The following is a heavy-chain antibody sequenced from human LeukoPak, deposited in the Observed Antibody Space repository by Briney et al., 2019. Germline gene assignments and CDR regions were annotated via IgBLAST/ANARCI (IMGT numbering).Heavy chain of an antibody. CDR3: ARRPGYSSGWYVEYFQH. D-gene: IGHD6-19*01. J-gene: IGHJ1*01. CDR2: ISGSGGST. Sequence: GGSLRLSCAASGFTFSSYAMSWVRQAPGKGLEWVSAISGSGGSTYYADSVKGRFTISRDNSKNTLYLQMNSLRAEDTAVYYCARRPGYSSGWYVEYFQHWGQGTLVTVSS. CDR1: GFTFSSYA. V-gene: IGHV3-23*01.